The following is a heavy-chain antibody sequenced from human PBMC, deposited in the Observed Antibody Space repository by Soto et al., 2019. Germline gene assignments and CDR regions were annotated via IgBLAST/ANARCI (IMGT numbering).Heavy chain of an antibody. CDR1: GYTFPSYN. CDR3: ARVRVIRGVIPSHFGL. J-gene: IGHJ4*02. V-gene: IGHV1-8*01. D-gene: IGHD3-10*01. CDR2: MNPNSGNT. Sequence: QVQLLQSGAEVKKPGASVKVSCKASGYTFPSYNINWVRQATGQGPEWMGWMNPNSGNTGYAQKFQGRVTMTRDSSISTAYMELSSLRSDDTAVYYCARVRVIRGVIPSHFGLWGQGTLVTVSS.